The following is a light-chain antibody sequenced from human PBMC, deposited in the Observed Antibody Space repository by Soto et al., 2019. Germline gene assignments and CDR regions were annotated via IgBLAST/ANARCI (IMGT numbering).Light chain of an antibody. CDR3: QQSYTTPLN. CDR2: SAS. J-gene: IGKJ4*01. CDR1: QTINNY. Sequence: DIQMTQSPSSLSASIGDRVSITCRASQTINNYLNWYQQKPGKAPRLLIYSASSLQSGVPSRFRGSESGTDFTLTISSLQPEDFATYYCQQSYTTPLNFGGGTKV. V-gene: IGKV1-39*01.